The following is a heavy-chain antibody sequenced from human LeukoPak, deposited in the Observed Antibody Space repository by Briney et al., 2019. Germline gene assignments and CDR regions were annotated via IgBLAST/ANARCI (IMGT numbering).Heavy chain of an antibody. V-gene: IGHV4-4*07. CDR1: GGSISSYY. J-gene: IGHJ3*02. CDR2: IYTSGST. D-gene: IGHD6-13*01. Sequence: SETLSLTCTVSGGSISSYYWSWIRQPAGKGLEWIGRIYTSGSTNYNPSLKSRVTMSVDTSKNQFSLKLSSVTAADTAVYYCARVYSSSWTGGKDAFDIWGQGTVVTVSS. CDR3: ARVYSSSWTGGKDAFDI.